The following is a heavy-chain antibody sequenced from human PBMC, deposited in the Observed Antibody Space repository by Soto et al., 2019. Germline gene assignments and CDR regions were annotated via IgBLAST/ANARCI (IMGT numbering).Heavy chain of an antibody. CDR1: GGTFSSYA. V-gene: IGHV1-69*12. CDR2: IIPIFGTA. D-gene: IGHD2-15*01. Sequence: QVQLVQSGAEVKKPGSSVKVSCKASGGTFSSYAISWVRQAPGQGLEWMGGIIPIFGTANYAQKFQGRVMIAADESTSTAYMELSSLRSEDTAVYYCARGWVVVVAAVYGMDVWSQGTTVTVSS. J-gene: IGHJ6*02. CDR3: ARGWVVVVAAVYGMDV.